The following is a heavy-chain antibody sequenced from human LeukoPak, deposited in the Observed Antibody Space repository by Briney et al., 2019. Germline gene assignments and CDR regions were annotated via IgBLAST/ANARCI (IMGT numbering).Heavy chain of an antibody. CDR1: GSSFTSYW. CDR2: IYPGDSDT. V-gene: IGHV5-51*01. D-gene: IGHD2-15*01. J-gene: IGHJ5*02. Sequence: GESLKISCKGSGSSFTSYWIGWVRQMPGKGLEWMGIIYPGDSDTRYSPSFQGQVTISADKSISTTYLQWSSLKASDTAMYYCARSQGYCSGGSCLQGDWFDPWGRGTLVTVSS. CDR3: ARSQGYCSGGSCLQGDWFDP.